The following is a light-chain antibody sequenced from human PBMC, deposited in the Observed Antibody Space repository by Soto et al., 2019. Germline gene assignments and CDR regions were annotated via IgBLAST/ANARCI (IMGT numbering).Light chain of an antibody. J-gene: IGKJ1*01. CDR2: GAS. Sequence: DIVLTQSPGTLSLSLGERATLSCRASQSVSNSYLAWYQQNPGQAPRLLIYGASSRATGIPDRFSGSGSGTDFTLTISRLEPEDFAVYYCQQYGSSHWTFGQGTRWIS. CDR1: QSVSNSY. CDR3: QQYGSSHWT. V-gene: IGKV3-20*01.